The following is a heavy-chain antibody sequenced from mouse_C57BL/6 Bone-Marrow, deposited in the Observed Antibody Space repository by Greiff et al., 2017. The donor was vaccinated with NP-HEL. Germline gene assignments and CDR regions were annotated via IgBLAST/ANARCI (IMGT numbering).Heavy chain of an antibody. D-gene: IGHD1-1*01. V-gene: IGHV1-9*01. CDR2: ILPGSGST. Sequence: VKMVESGAELMKPGASVKLSCKATGYTFTGYWIEWVKQRPGHGLEWIGEILPGSGSTNYNEKFKGKATFTADTSSNTAYMQLSSLTTEDSAIYYCARKGLYYYGSSYPWYFDVWGTGTTVTVSS. CDR3: ARKGLYYYGSSYPWYFDV. CDR1: GYTFTGYW. J-gene: IGHJ1*03.